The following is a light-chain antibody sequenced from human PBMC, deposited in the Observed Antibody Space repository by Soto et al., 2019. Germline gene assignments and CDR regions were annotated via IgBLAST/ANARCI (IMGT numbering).Light chain of an antibody. CDR1: SSDVGGYNY. CDR2: EGS. Sequence: QSALTQPASVSGSPGQSITISCTGTSSDVGGYNYVSWYQQHPGKAPKLMIYEGSKRPSGVSNRFSGSKSGNTASLTISGLQAEDEADYYCCSYARSSTWVFGGGTKLTVL. J-gene: IGLJ3*02. CDR3: CSYARSSTWV. V-gene: IGLV2-23*01.